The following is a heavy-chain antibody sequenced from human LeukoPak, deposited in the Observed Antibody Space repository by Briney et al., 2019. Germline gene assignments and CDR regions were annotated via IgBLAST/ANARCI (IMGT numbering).Heavy chain of an antibody. Sequence: ALVKISCKASGYTFTSYGISWVRQAPGQGLEWMGWISAYNGNTNYAQKLQGRVTMTTDTSTSTAYMELRSLRSDDTAVYYCARNYDILTGYYSGVETVDYWGQGTLVTVSS. CDR2: ISAYNGNT. CDR3: ARNYDILTGYYSGVETVDY. V-gene: IGHV1-18*01. CDR1: GYTFTSYG. J-gene: IGHJ4*02. D-gene: IGHD3-9*01.